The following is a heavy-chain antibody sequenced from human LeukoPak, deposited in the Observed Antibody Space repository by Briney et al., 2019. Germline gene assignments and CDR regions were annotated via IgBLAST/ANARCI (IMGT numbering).Heavy chain of an antibody. V-gene: IGHV4-39*01. J-gene: IGHJ4*02. Sequence: PSETLSLTCTVSGGSISSSDYYWGWIRQPPGKGMEWIGSIYYSGNTYYNPSLKSRVTISVDTSKNQFSLRLSFVTAADTAVYSCARYPTALVSFDYWGQGTLVTVSS. D-gene: IGHD3-16*01. CDR2: IYYSGNT. CDR3: ARYPTALVSFDY. CDR1: GGSISSSDYY.